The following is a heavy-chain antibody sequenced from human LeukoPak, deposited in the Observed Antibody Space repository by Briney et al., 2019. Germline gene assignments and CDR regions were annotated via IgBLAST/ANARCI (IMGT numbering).Heavy chain of an antibody. Sequence: PGGSLRLSCAAPGFTFSSYGMHWVRQAPGKGLEWVAVISYDGSNKYYADSVKGRFTISRDNSKNTLYLQMNSLRAEDTAVYYCAKGPYYYDSSGYSDYWGQGTLVTVSS. J-gene: IGHJ4*02. CDR2: ISYDGSNK. V-gene: IGHV3-30*18. CDR3: AKGPYYYDSSGYSDY. D-gene: IGHD3-22*01. CDR1: GFTFSSYG.